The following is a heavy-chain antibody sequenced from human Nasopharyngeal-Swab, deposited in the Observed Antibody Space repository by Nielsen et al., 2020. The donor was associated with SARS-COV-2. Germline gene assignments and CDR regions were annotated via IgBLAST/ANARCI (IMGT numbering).Heavy chain of an antibody. CDR1: GFTFDNYE. D-gene: IGHD6-19*01. J-gene: IGHJ5*02. Sequence: GESLKISCAASGFTFDNYEMNWVRQAPGKWLEWVSYISTSGATIHYADSVRGRFTISRDNAKKSLYLQMNSLRAEDTAVYYCARASRGWSWGQGTLVTVSS. CDR3: ARASRGWS. CDR2: ISTSGATI. V-gene: IGHV3-48*03.